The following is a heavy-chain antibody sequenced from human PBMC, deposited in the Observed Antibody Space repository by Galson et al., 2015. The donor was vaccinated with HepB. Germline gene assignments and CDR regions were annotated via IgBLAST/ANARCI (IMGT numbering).Heavy chain of an antibody. J-gene: IGHJ6*02. V-gene: IGHV4-34*01. CDR3: ARGPIESSSWLPETYYYYGMDV. Sequence: ETLSLTCAVYGGSFSGYYWSWIRQPPGKGLEWIGEINHSGSTNYNPSLKSRVTISVDTSKNQFSLKLSSVTAADTAVYYCARGPIESSSWLPETYYYYGMDVWGQGTTVTVSS. D-gene: IGHD6-13*01. CDR1: GGSFSGYY. CDR2: INHSGST.